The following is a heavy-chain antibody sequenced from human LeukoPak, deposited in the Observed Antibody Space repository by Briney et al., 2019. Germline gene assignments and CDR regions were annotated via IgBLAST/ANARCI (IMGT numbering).Heavy chain of an antibody. D-gene: IGHD5-12*01. CDR3: ASIGYDRPDVDY. CDR1: GFTFSSYS. V-gene: IGHV3-21*01. CDR2: ISSSSSYI. Sequence: GGSLRLSCAASGFTFSSYSMNWVRQAPGKGLEWVSSISSSSSYIYYADSVKGRFTISRDNAKNSLYLQMNSLRAEDTAVYYCASIGYDRPDVDYWGQGTLVTVSS. J-gene: IGHJ4*02.